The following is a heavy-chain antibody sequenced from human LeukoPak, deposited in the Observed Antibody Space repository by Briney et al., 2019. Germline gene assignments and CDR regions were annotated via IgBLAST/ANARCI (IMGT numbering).Heavy chain of an antibody. CDR2: IIPIFGTA. D-gene: IGHD4-17*01. CDR1: GGTFSSYA. V-gene: IGHV1-69*13. J-gene: IGHJ6*03. Sequence: SVKVSCKASGGTFSSYAISWVRQAPGLGLEWMGGIIPIFGTANYAQKFQGRVTITADESTSTAYMELSSLRSEDTAVYYCASMTTVNWGGYYYMDVWGKGTTVTVSS. CDR3: ASMTTVNWGGYYYMDV.